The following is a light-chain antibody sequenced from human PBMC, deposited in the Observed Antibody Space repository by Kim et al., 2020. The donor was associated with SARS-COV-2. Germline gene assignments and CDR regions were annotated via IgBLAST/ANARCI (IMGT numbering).Light chain of an antibody. CDR3: AAWDDSLSAYV. Sequence: GQRVTISCSGSSSNIQSNYVYWYQQLPGTAPKLLIYRNNQRPSGVPDRFSGSKSGTSASLAISGLRSEDETDYYCAAWDDSLSAYVFGTGTKVTVL. CDR2: RNN. V-gene: IGLV1-47*01. CDR1: SSNIQSNY. J-gene: IGLJ1*01.